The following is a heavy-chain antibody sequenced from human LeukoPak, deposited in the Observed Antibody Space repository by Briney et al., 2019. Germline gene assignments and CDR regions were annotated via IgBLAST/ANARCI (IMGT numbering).Heavy chain of an antibody. CDR2: IKQDGSEK. CDR3: ARGGIKKGYYDILTGYYTPGYFDY. CDR1: GFTFSSYW. Sequence: GGSLRLSCAASGFTFSSYWMSWVRQAPGKGLEWVANIKQDGSEKYYVDSVRGRFTISRDNAKNSLYLQMNSLRAEDTAVYYCARGGIKKGYYDILTGYYTPGYFDYWGQGTLVTVSS. D-gene: IGHD3-9*01. J-gene: IGHJ4*02. V-gene: IGHV3-7*01.